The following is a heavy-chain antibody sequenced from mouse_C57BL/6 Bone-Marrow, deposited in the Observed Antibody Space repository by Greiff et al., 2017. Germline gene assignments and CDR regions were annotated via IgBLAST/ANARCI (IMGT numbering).Heavy chain of an antibody. CDR3: ARGGLRRAY. CDR2: IYPRSGNT. V-gene: IGHV1-81*01. CDR1: GYTFPSYG. J-gene: IGHJ3*01. D-gene: IGHD2-2*01. Sequence: QVPLQPSGAELARPGASVKLSCKASGYTFPSYGISWVKQRNGQGLEWIGEIYPRSGNTYYNEKFKGKATLTADKSSSTAYMELRSLTSEDSAVYFCARGGLRRAYWGQGTLVTVSA.